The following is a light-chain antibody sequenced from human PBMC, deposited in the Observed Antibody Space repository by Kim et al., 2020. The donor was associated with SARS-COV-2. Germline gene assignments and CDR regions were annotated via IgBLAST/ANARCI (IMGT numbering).Light chain of an antibody. CDR3: QQYGNSPCT. J-gene: IGKJ3*01. CDR1: QTVTSNR. V-gene: IGKV3-20*01. Sequence: DIVLTQSPDTLSLFPGERATFSCRASQTVTSNRLAWYQQNPGQPPRLLIYDASIRAAGIPDRFSGSGSGTGFTLTISRLEPEDFAVYYCQQYGNSPCTFGPGTKVDIK. CDR2: DAS.